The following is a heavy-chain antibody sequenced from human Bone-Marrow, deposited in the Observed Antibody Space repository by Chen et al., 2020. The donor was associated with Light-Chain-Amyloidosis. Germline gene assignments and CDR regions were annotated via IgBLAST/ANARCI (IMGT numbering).Heavy chain of an antibody. CDR1: GYTFTTYG. J-gene: IGHJ4*02. V-gene: IGHV5-51*01. D-gene: IGHD5-12*01. CDR2: IYTRDSDT. Sequence: EVQLEQSGAEVRKAGESLKISCKTSGYTFTTYGIVWVRQTPGKGLEWMGIIYTRDSDTTCNPSFEDNVTISADRSTTTSYLQWSGLKASDSGMYYCATQHFLGGYPGEWGQGTLVTVSS. CDR3: ATQHFLGGYPGE.